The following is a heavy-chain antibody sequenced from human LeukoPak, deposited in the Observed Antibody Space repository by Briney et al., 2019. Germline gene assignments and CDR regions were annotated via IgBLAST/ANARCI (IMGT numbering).Heavy chain of an antibody. D-gene: IGHD6-6*01. CDR1: GFTFSSYS. CDR3: ARYSSSPGRIN. CDR2: ISSSSSTI. V-gene: IGHV3-48*01. J-gene: IGHJ4*02. Sequence: PGGSLRLSCAASGFTFSSYSMNWVRQAPGKGLEWVSYISSSSSTIYYADSVKGRFTISRDNAKNSLYLQMNSLRAGDTAVYYCARYSSSPGRINWGQGTLVTVSS.